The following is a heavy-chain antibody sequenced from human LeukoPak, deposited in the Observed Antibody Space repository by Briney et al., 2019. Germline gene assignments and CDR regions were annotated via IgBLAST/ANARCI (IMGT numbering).Heavy chain of an antibody. J-gene: IGHJ4*02. Sequence: PGGSLRLSCAASGFTFSSYAMSWVRQAPGKGLEWVSAISSSSSYIYYADSVKGRFTISRDNAKNSLYLQMNSLRAEDTAVYYCASHRYHYDSSPYDYWGQGTLVTVSS. D-gene: IGHD3-22*01. CDR1: GFTFSSYA. CDR2: ISSSSSYI. V-gene: IGHV3-21*01. CDR3: ASHRYHYDSSPYDY.